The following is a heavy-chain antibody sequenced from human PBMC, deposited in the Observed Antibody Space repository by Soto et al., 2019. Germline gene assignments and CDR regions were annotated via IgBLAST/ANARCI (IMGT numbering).Heavy chain of an antibody. V-gene: IGHV5-51*01. Sequence: GESLKISCKGSGYSFTSYWIGWVRQMPGKGLEWMGIIYPGDSDTRYSPSFQGQVTISADKSISTAYLQWSSLKASDTAMYYCARHSDASYGGDPLADYWGQGTLVTFSS. CDR2: IYPGDSDT. J-gene: IGHJ4*02. D-gene: IGHD4-17*01. CDR3: ARHSDASYGGDPLADY. CDR1: GYSFTSYW.